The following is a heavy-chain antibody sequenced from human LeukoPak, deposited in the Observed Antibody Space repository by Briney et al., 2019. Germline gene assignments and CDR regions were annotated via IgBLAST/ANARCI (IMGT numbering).Heavy chain of an antibody. CDR3: AREQEAAGNWFFEL. J-gene: IGHJ2*01. CDR2: IHRDGTST. CDR1: GFTFSTYW. Sequence: GVSLRLSCAASGFTFSTYWMHWVRQIPGKGLVWVSRIHRDGTSTHYADSVRGRFSISRDNAEDTLYLQMNSLRAEDTAIYYCAREQEAAGNWFFELWGRGTLVTVSS. V-gene: IGHV3-74*01. D-gene: IGHD6-13*01.